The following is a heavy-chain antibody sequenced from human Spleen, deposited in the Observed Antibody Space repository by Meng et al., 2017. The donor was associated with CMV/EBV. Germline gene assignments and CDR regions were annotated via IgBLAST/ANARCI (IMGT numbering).Heavy chain of an antibody. D-gene: IGHD6-13*01. CDR2: IYYSGRT. V-gene: IGHV4-39*01. J-gene: IGHJ5*02. CDR3: ARPIAAAGWFDP. Sequence: QLQLQGSGPGLLNPPETLSLTCTVSGGPINSSSYYWGWIRQPPGKGLEWIGSIYYSGRTYYNPSLKSRVTISVDTSKNQFSLKLSSVTAADTAVYYCARPIAAAGWFDPWGQGTLVTVSS. CDR1: GGPINSSSYY.